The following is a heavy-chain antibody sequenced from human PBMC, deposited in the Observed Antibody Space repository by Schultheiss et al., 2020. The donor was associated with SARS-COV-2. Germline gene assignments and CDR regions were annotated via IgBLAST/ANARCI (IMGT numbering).Heavy chain of an antibody. CDR2: ISGSGGST. CDR1: GFTFSSYS. D-gene: IGHD6-13*01. J-gene: IGHJ6*03. CDR3: ARVGIGSSSWYDQAHHYMDV. V-gene: IGHV3-21*01. Sequence: GGSLRLSCAASGFTFSSYSMNWVRQAPGKGLEWVSAISGSGGSTYYADSVKGRFTISRDNAKNSLYLQMNSLRAEDTAVYYCARVGIGSSSWYDQAHHYMDVWGKGTTVTVSS.